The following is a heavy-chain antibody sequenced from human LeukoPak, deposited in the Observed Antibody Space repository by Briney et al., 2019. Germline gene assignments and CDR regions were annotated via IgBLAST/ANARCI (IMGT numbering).Heavy chain of an antibody. V-gene: IGHV3-48*04. CDR3: AREAPNCRGDCLDY. D-gene: IGHD2-21*02. Sequence: GGSLRLSCAVSGFSFSNYSMNWVRQAPGKGLEWVSYISSSSTTIYYADSVKGRFTISRDNAKNSLYLQMNSLRAEDTAVYYCAREAPNCRGDCLDYWGQGTLVTVSS. CDR2: ISSSSTTI. J-gene: IGHJ4*02. CDR1: GFSFSNYS.